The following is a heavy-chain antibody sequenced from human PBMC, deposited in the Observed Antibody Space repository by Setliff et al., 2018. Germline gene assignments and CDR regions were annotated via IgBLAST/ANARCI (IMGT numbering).Heavy chain of an antibody. CDR1: GYTFTESI. D-gene: IGHD3-10*01. CDR3: RLWFGELLRDY. V-gene: IGHV1-69*06. J-gene: IGHJ4*02. Sequence: SVKVSCKASGYTFTESIVGWVRQAPGQGLEWMGGIIPLLETAKYAQKFQGRVTITADKSTSTGYMELSSLRTEDTAVYYCRLWFGELLRDYWGQGTLVTVSS. CDR2: IIPLLETA.